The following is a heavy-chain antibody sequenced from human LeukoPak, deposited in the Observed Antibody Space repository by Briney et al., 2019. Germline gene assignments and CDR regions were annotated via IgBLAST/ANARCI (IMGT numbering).Heavy chain of an antibody. J-gene: IGHJ4*02. CDR3: AKAANEWELLAGYFDY. D-gene: IGHD1-26*01. CDR1: GFTFSSYA. CDR2: ISGSGGST. V-gene: IGHV3-23*01. Sequence: PGGSLRLSCAASGFTFSSYAMSWVRQAPGKGLEWVSAISGSGGSTYYADSVKGRFTISRDNSKNTLYLQMNGLRAEDTAVYYCAKAANEWELLAGYFDYWGQGTLVTVSS.